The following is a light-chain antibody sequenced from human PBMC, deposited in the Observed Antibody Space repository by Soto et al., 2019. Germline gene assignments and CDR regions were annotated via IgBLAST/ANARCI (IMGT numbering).Light chain of an antibody. J-gene: IGKJ1*01. V-gene: IGKV3-15*01. Sequence: EIVMTQFPTALSFAPGERATPSLRASQSVRSNLAWYQQKPGQAPRLLIFAASTRATVIPARFRGSVSGTEFTLPSSGLESKHVAVYSCQQYSKWLRKFGQGTKVEIK. CDR3: QQYSKWLRK. CDR1: QSVRSN. CDR2: AAS.